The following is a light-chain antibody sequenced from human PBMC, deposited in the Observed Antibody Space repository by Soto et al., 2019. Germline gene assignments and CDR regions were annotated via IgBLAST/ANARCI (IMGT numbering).Light chain of an antibody. V-gene: IGLV2-14*01. Sequence: QSALTQPASVSGSPGQSITISCTGTSSDVGGHNYVSWYQRYPGKAPKLMIYEVSNRPSGVSNRFSGSKSGNTASLTISGLQAEDEADYYCSSYTSSSTLYVFGTGTKVTVL. CDR1: SSDVGGHNY. CDR2: EVS. CDR3: SSYTSSSTLYV. J-gene: IGLJ1*01.